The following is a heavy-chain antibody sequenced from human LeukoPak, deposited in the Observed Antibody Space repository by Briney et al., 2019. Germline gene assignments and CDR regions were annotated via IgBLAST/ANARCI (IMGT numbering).Heavy chain of an antibody. CDR3: ARELPLTIFGVANGMDV. Sequence: PGGSLRLSCAASGFTFSSYAMSWVRQAPGKGLEWVSCFKSSSYIYYADSVRGRFTISRDNAKNSLYLQMNSLRAEDTAVYYCARELPLTIFGVANGMDVWGQGITVIVSS. CDR1: GFTFSSYA. V-gene: IGHV3-21*01. CDR2: FKSSSYI. D-gene: IGHD3-3*01. J-gene: IGHJ6*02.